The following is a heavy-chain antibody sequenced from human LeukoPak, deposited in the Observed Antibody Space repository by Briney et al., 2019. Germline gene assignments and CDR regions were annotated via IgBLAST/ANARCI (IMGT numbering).Heavy chain of an antibody. CDR3: ARARPKALDI. CDR1: GNSLSSGYY. CDR2: IYTSGST. J-gene: IGHJ3*02. Sequence: SETLSLTCAVSGNSLSSGYYWSWIRQPAGKGLEWIGRIYTSGSTNYNPSLKSRVTMSVDTSKNQFSLKLSSVTAADTAVYYCARARPKALDIWGQGTMVTVSS. V-gene: IGHV4-4*07.